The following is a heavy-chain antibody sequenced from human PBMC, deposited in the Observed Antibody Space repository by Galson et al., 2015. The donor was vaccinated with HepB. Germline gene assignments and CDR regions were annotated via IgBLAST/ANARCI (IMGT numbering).Heavy chain of an antibody. D-gene: IGHD6-6*01. CDR1: GFTFSSYS. CDR3: ARGGSSSSAVGMKYYYYMDV. J-gene: IGHJ6*03. Sequence: SLRLSCAASGFTFSSYSMNWVRQAPGKGLEWVSSISSSSSYIYYADSVKGRFTISRDNAKNSLYLQMNSLRAEDTAVYYCARGGSSSSAVGMKYYYYMDVWGKGTTVTVSS. V-gene: IGHV3-21*01. CDR2: ISSSSSYI.